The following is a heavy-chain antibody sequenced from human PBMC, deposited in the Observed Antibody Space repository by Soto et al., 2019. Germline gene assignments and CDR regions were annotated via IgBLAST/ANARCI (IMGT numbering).Heavy chain of an antibody. CDR2: IYYSGST. Sequence: SETLSLTCTVSGGSISSYYWSWIRQPPGKGLEWIGYIYYSGSTNYNPSLKSRVTISVDTSKNQFSLKLSSVTAADTAVYYCARGLDCSGGSCYSGYYFDYWGQGTLVTVSS. CDR3: ARGLDCSGGSCYSGYYFDY. CDR1: GGSISSYY. J-gene: IGHJ4*02. V-gene: IGHV4-59*01. D-gene: IGHD2-15*01.